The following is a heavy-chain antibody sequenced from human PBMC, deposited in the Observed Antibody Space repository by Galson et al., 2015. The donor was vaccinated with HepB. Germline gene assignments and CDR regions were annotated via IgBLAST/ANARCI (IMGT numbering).Heavy chain of an antibody. CDR2: INHSGST. Sequence: TLSLTCAVYGGSSSGYYWSWIRQPPGKGLEWIGEINHSGSTNYNPSLKSRVTISVDTSKNQFSLKLSSVTAADTAVYYCARARSRYCSSTSCSQGDGELRAFDIWGQGTMVTVSS. J-gene: IGHJ3*02. CDR3: ARARSRYCSSTSCSQGDGELRAFDI. V-gene: IGHV4-34*01. CDR1: GGSSSGYY. D-gene: IGHD2-2*01.